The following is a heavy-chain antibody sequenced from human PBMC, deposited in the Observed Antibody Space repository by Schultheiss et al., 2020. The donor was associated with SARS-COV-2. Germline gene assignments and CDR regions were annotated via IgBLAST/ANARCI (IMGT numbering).Heavy chain of an antibody. Sequence: SQTLSLTCTVSGVSIKDYYWSWIRQSPGKGLEWIGEIQDSGRTNYNPSLSGRVTISMDTSKNQFSLKLTSVTAADTAVYFCARQEGYCSSTSCYTPFDYWGQGTLVTVSS. J-gene: IGHJ4*02. CDR1: GVSIKDYY. V-gene: IGHV4-59*01. D-gene: IGHD2-2*02. CDR3: ARQEGYCSSTSCYTPFDY. CDR2: IQDSGRT.